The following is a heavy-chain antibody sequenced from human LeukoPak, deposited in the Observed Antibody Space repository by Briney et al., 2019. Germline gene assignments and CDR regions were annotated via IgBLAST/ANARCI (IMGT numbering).Heavy chain of an antibody. CDR2: INPDGGNT. V-gene: IGHV1-46*01. D-gene: IGHD6-6*01. CDR3: AREGLRSIAARRGTRDYMDI. CDR1: GYTFTNSY. Sequence: GASVKVSCKASGYTFTNSYIHWVRQAPGQVLEWMGLINPDGGNTNYAQNFQGRVTLTRDTSTSTAYMEVRSLRSDDTAVYYCAREGLRSIAARRGTRDYMDIWGKGTTVIVSS. J-gene: IGHJ6*03.